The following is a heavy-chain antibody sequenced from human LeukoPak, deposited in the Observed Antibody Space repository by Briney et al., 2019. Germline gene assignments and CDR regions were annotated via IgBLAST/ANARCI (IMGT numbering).Heavy chain of an antibody. D-gene: IGHD2-15*01. CDR1: GYTFTSYY. J-gene: IGHJ4*02. CDR2: INPSGGST. CDR3: ARDLLCSGGSCYPDY. Sequence: ASVKVSCKASGYTFTSYYMHWVRQAPGQGLEWMGIINPSGGSTSYAQKFQGRVTMTRDMSTSTVYMELSSLRSEDTAVYYCARDLLCSGGSCYPDYWGQGTLVTVSS. V-gene: IGHV1-46*01.